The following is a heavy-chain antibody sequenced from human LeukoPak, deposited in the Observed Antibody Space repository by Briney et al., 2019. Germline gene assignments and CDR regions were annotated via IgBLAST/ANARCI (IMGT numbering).Heavy chain of an antibody. CDR3: AKDVGRSGGIAAAGEGDY. D-gene: IGHD6-13*01. Sequence: GGSLRLSCAASGFTFSSYAMSWVRQAPGKGLEWVSAISGSGGSTYYADSVKGRFTIPRDNSKNTLYLQMNSLRAEDTAVYYCAKDVGRSGGIAAAGEGDYWGQGTLVTVSS. CDR2: ISGSGGST. J-gene: IGHJ4*02. V-gene: IGHV3-23*01. CDR1: GFTFSSYA.